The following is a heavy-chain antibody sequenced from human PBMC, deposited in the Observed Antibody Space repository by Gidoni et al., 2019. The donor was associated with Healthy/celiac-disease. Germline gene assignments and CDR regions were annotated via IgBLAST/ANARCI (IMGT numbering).Heavy chain of an antibody. V-gene: IGHV4-34*01. J-gene: IGHJ5*02. CDR3: ARGRGSGWYSIASGRGQRRGSSSGSIDP. D-gene: IGHD6-19*01. CDR2: INHSGST. Sequence: QVQLQQWGAGLLKPSETLSLTCAVYGGSFSGYYWSWIRQPPGKGLEWIGEINHSGSTNYNPSLKSRVTISVDTSKNQFSLKLSSVTAADTAVYYCARGRGSGWYSIASGRGQRRGSSSGSIDPWGQGTLVTVSS. CDR1: GGSFSGYY.